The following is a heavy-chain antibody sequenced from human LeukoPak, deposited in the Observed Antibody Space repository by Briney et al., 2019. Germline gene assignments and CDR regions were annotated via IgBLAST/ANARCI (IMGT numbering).Heavy chain of an antibody. J-gene: IGHJ5*02. CDR3: ARDQSWFDP. Sequence: PSETLSLTCTVSGGSIRNYYWSWIRQPPGKGLEWIGYIYYSGSTNYNPSLKSRVTISVDTSKNQFSLKLSSVTAADTAVYYCARDQSWFDPWGQGTLVTVSS. CDR2: IYYSGST. D-gene: IGHD2-21*02. V-gene: IGHV4-59*01. CDR1: GGSIRNYY.